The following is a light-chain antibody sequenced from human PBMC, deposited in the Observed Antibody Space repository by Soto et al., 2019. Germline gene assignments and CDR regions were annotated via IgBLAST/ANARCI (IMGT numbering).Light chain of an antibody. J-gene: IGLJ2*01. CDR2: DVS. Sequence: QSALTQPASVSGSPGQSITISCTGTSSDVGGYNYVSWYQQHPGKAPKLMIYDVSNRPSGVSNRFSGSKSGNTASLTISGLQAEDEADYYCSSYTSSSTLVVFGGGTKVTDL. CDR3: SSYTSSSTLVV. CDR1: SSDVGGYNY. V-gene: IGLV2-14*01.